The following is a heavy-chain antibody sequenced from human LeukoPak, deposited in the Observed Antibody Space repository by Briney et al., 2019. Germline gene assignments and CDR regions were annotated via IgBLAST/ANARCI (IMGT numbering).Heavy chain of an antibody. CDR2: IVVGSGNT. CDR1: GFTFTSSA. J-gene: IGHJ3*02. V-gene: IGHV1-58*02. D-gene: IGHD2-2*01. Sequence: SVKVFCKASGFTFTSSAMQWVRQARGQRLEWIGWIVVGSGNTNYAQKFQERVTITRDMSTSTAYMELSSLRSEDTAVYYCAAERGFDQPCYAFDIWGQGTMVTVSS. CDR3: AAERGFDQPCYAFDI.